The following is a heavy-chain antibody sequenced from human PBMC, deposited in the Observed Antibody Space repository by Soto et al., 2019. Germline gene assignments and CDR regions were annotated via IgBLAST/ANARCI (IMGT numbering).Heavy chain of an antibody. CDR2: IYYSGST. V-gene: IGHV4-39*01. D-gene: IGHD2-21*01. J-gene: IGHJ4*02. Sequence: QLQLQESGPGLVKPSETLSLTCTVSGGSISSSSYYWGWIRQPPGKGLEWIGSIYYSGSTYYNPSLKSRVTISVDKSKNQFSPNLSSVTAADTAEYNCDRHIPAYSISYHWGQATLVTVSS. CDR3: DRHIPAYSISYH. CDR1: GGSISSSSYY.